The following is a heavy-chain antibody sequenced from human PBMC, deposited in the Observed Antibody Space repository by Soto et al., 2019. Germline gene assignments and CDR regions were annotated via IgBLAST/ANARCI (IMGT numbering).Heavy chain of an antibody. J-gene: IGHJ6*02. CDR1: GYSVSSSDYY. Sequence: SETLSLTCSVSGYSVSSSDYYWAWIRQPPGKGLEWVGSMLYSGLTYYNPSLKSRVTLSVDTSKNQFSVRLNSVTASDTAVYYCAPLSVSLSGPYGIHVWGQGTTVTVSS. CDR2: MLYSGLT. CDR3: APLSVSLSGPYGIHV. V-gene: IGHV4-39*01. D-gene: IGHD2-15*01.